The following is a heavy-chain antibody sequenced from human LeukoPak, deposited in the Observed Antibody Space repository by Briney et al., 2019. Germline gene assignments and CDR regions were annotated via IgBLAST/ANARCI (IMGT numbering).Heavy chain of an antibody. D-gene: IGHD3-10*01. CDR3: AKDAKGGYYAGSAAFDP. V-gene: IGHV3-23*01. CDR2: ISATGGST. CDR1: GFTFSSYW. J-gene: IGHJ5*02. Sequence: GGSLRLSCAASGFTFSSYWMNWVRQAPGKGLEWISLISATGGSTYYADSVKGRFTISRDNSKNTLDLQMNTLRAEDTAVYYCAKDAKGGYYAGSAAFDPWGQGTLVTVSS.